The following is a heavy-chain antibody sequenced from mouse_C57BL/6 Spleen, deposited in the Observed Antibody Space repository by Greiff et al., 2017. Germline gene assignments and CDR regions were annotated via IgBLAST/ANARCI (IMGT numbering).Heavy chain of an antibody. D-gene: IGHD2-2*01. V-gene: IGHV1-54*01. CDR2: INPGSGGT. CDR1: GYAFTNYL. CDR3: AREEWGYDEAMDY. J-gene: IGHJ4*01. Sequence: VQLQQSGAELVRPGTSVKVSCKASGYAFTNYLIEWVKQRPGQGLEWIGVINPGSGGTNYNEKFKGKATLTADKSSSTAYMQLSSLTSEDSAVYFCAREEWGYDEAMDYWGQGTSVTVSS.